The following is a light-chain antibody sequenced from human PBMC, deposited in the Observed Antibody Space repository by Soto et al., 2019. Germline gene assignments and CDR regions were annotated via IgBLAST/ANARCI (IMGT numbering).Light chain of an antibody. Sequence: QSVLTQPPSVSGAPGQRVTSSCTGSSSNIGAGYDVHWYQQLPGTAPKLLIYGNSNRPSGVPDRFSGSKSGTSASLATTGLQAEDEADYYCQSYDSSLSGLHVVFGGGTKVTVL. J-gene: IGLJ2*01. CDR1: SSNIGAGYD. CDR2: GNS. V-gene: IGLV1-40*01. CDR3: QSYDSSLSGLHVV.